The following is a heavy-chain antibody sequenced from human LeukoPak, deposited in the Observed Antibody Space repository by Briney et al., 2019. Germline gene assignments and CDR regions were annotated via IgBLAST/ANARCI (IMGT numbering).Heavy chain of an antibody. CDR1: GGSFSGYY. D-gene: IGHD6-6*01. CDR2: IYYSGST. V-gene: IGHV4-59*01. CDR3: ARDTEAARPNYYYMDV. J-gene: IGHJ6*03. Sequence: SETLSLTCAVYGGSFSGYYWSWIRQPPGKGLEWIGYIYYSGSTNYNPSLKSRVTISVDTSKNQFSLKLSSVTAADTAVYYCARDTEAARPNYYYMDVWGKGTTVTVSS.